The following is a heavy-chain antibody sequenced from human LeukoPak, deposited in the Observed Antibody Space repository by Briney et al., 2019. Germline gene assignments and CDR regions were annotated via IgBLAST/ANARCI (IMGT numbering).Heavy chain of an antibody. J-gene: IGHJ4*02. CDR2: IYSGGST. D-gene: IGHD5-18*01. Sequence: SGGSLRLSCAASGFTVSSNYMSWVRQAPGKGLEWVSVIYSGGSTYYADSVKGRFTISRDNSKNTLYLQMNSLRAEDTAVYYCASLGAAMVGGSGYWGQGTLVTVSS. V-gene: IGHV3-53*01. CDR1: GFTVSSNY. CDR3: ASLGAAMVGGSGY.